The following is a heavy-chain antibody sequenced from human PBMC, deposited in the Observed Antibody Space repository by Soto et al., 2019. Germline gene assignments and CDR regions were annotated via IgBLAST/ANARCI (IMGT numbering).Heavy chain of an antibody. CDR1: GFTFSNYA. J-gene: IGHJ4*02. Sequence: EVQLLESGGGLVRPGGYLRLSCAAYGFTFSNYAMTWVRQAPGKGLEWVSVITGSGGGTYFVDSVKGRFTISRDNSKNTVYLHMNSLRAEDTAVYYCAKRPLTAAGFDYWGQGTLVTVSS. V-gene: IGHV3-23*01. CDR2: ITGSGGGT. D-gene: IGHD6-13*01. CDR3: AKRPLTAAGFDY.